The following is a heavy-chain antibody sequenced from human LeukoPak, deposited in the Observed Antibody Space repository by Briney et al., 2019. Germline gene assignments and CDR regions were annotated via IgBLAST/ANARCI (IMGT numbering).Heavy chain of an antibody. CDR1: GFTFSSYA. CDR2: ISYDGSNK. V-gene: IGHV3-30-3*01. CDR3: ARDDKYPPSIAAARN. D-gene: IGHD6-13*01. J-gene: IGHJ3*01. Sequence: GGSLRLSCAASGFTFSSYAMHWVRQAPGKGLEWVAVISYDGSNKYYADSVKGRFTISRDNSKNTLYLQMNSLRAEDTAVYYCARDDKYPPSIAAARNWGQGTMVTVSS.